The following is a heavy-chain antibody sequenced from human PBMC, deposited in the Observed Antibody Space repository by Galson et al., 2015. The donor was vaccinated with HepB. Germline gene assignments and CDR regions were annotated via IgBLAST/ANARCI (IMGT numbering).Heavy chain of an antibody. J-gene: IGHJ4*01. D-gene: IGHD6-19*01. V-gene: IGHV4-39*01. Sequence: ETLSLTCNVSGASISNRIDYWGWIRQPPGKGLEWIASFYFTGRTHYNPSLKSRVTMSGDTSKNQFSLKLTSVTDADTAVYYCAGQGEWLVFDSWGRGTLVVVSS. CDR1: GASISNRIDY. CDR2: FYFTGRT. CDR3: AGQGEWLVFDS.